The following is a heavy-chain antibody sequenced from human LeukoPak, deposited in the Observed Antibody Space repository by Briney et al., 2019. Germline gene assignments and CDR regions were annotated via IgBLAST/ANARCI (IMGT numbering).Heavy chain of an antibody. V-gene: IGHV3-20*04. J-gene: IGHJ4*02. D-gene: IGHD3-22*01. CDR2: INWNGGST. CDR3: ARYPTYYYDSSGYKEGSYFDY. CDR1: GFTFDDYG. Sequence: GGSLRLSCAASGFTFDDYGMSWVRHAPGKGLEWVSGINWNGGSTGYADSVKGRFTISRDNAKNSLYLQMNSLRAEDTALYYCARYPTYYYDSSGYKEGSYFDYWGQGTLVTVSS.